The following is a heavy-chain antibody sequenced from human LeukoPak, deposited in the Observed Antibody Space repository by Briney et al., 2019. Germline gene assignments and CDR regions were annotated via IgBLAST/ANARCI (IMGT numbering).Heavy chain of an antibody. Sequence: GGSLRLSCTPSGFTFGDYGFNWVRQAPGKGLEWVGFIRKKAHDWTPQYAPSVQGRFTISRDDSKGIAYLEMNSLKTEDTAVYYCTRAGGYDNYLDYWGQGTSVTVSS. CDR2: IRKKAHDWTP. CDR1: GFTFGDYG. CDR3: TRAGGYDNYLDY. V-gene: IGHV3-49*04. D-gene: IGHD5-12*01. J-gene: IGHJ4*02.